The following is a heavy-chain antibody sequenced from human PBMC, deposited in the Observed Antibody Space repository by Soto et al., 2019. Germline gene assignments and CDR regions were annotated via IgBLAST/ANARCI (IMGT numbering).Heavy chain of an antibody. V-gene: IGHV2-5*01. D-gene: IGHD3-22*01. CDR3: AHSVSNYYDSRGYYSNWFDP. J-gene: IGHJ5*02. Sequence: GSGPTLVNPTQTLTLTCTFSGFSLSTSGVGVGWIRQPPGKALEWLALIYWNDGKRYSPSLKSRLTITKDTSKNQVVLTMTNMDPVDTATYYCAHSVSNYYDSRGYYSNWFDPWGQGTLVTVSS. CDR1: GFSLSTSGVG. CDR2: IYWNDGK.